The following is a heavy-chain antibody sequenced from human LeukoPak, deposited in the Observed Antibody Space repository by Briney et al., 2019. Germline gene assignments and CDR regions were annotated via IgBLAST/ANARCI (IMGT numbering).Heavy chain of an antibody. CDR1: GFTFGEYG. Sequence: PGGSLRLSCAASGFTFGEYGMNWVRQVPGKGLECVSGINWNGGNAGYADSVKGRFTISRDNAKNSLYLQMDSLTAEDTALYYCARRFLYSSSWFFDLWGQGTLVTVSS. J-gene: IGHJ4*02. CDR3: ARRFLYSSSWFFDL. CDR2: INWNGGNA. V-gene: IGHV3-20*04. D-gene: IGHD6-13*01.